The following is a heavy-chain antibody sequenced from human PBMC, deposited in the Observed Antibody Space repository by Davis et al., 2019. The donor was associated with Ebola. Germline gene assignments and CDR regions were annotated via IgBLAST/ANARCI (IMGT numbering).Heavy chain of an antibody. CDR3: ARDGPNSSWNDY. D-gene: IGHD6-13*01. CDR2: INPGSGTT. V-gene: IGHV1-46*04. J-gene: IGHJ4*02. CDR1: GYTFAIYY. Sequence: ASVKVSCKASGYTFAIYYMHWVRLAPGQGLEWMGVINPGSGTTIYAQKLQGRVTMTSDTSTSTAYMELRSLRSDDTAVYYCARDGPNSSWNDYWGQGTLVTVSS.